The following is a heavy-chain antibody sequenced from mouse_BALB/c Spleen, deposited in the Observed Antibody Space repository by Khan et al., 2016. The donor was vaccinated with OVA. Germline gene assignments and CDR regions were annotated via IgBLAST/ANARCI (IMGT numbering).Heavy chain of an antibody. V-gene: IGHV1-18*01. J-gene: IGHJ2*01. CDR3: ARTGYGSLGY. CDR1: GYTITDYN. Sequence: VQLKQSGPELVKPGASVKIPCKASGYTITDYNMDWVKQSHGKSLEWIGDINPNNGGTIYNQKFKGKATLTVDKSSSTAYMELRSLTSEDTAVYYCARTGYGSLGYWGQGTTLTVSS. CDR2: INPNNGGT. D-gene: IGHD1-1*01.